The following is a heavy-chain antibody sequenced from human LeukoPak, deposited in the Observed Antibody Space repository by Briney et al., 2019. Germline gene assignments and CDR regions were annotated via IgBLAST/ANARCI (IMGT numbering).Heavy chain of an antibody. J-gene: IGHJ4*02. CDR3: AKDADYVARRVPNRDY. D-gene: IGHD3-16*01. CDR2: ISYDGSNK. CDR1: GFTFSSYA. V-gene: IGHV3-30-3*01. Sequence: PGRSLRLSCAASGFTFSSYAMHWVRQAPGKGLEWVAVISYDGSNKYYADSVKGRFTISRDNSKNTLYLQMNSLRAEDTAVYYCAKDADYVARRVPNRDYWGQGTLVTVSS.